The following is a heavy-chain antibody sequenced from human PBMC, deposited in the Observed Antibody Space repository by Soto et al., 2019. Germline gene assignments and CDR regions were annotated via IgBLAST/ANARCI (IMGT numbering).Heavy chain of an antibody. CDR3: AKVLGSSGTYYFDY. J-gene: IGHJ4*02. CDR2: ISYDGSNK. CDR1: GFTISSYG. D-gene: IGHD3-10*01. Sequence: PGGSLRLSCAASGFTISSYGRHWVRQAPGKGLEWVAVISYDGSNKYYADSVKGRFTISRDNSKNTLYLQMNSLRAEDTAVYYCAKVLGSSGTYYFDYWGQGTLVTVSS. V-gene: IGHV3-30*18.